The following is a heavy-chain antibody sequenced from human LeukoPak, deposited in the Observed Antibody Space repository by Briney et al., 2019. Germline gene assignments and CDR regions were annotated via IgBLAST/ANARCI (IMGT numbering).Heavy chain of an antibody. Sequence: GGSLRLSCAASGFTFNSYAMHWVRQAPGKGLEWVAVISYDGSNKYYADSVKGRFTISRDNSKNTLYLQMNSLRAEETAVYYCAKDLGPVGASLLGWGQGTLVTVSS. D-gene: IGHD1-26*01. J-gene: IGHJ4*02. V-gene: IGHV3-30*04. CDR2: ISYDGSNK. CDR1: GFTFNSYA. CDR3: AKDLGPVGASLLG.